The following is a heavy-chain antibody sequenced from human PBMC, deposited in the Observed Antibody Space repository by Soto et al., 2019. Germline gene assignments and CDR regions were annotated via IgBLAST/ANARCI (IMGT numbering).Heavy chain of an antibody. CDR1: CGSISSSSYY. CDR3: ARPSAQLRGRFLSYFDY. V-gene: IGHV4-39*01. CDR2: IYYSGST. Sequence: SETLSLTCTVSCGSISSSSYYRGWIRQPPGKGLEWIGSIYYSGSTYYNPSLKSRVTISVDTSKNQFSLKLSSVTAADTAVYYCARPSAQLRGRFLSYFDYWGQGTLVTVSS. J-gene: IGHJ4*02. D-gene: IGHD3-16*01.